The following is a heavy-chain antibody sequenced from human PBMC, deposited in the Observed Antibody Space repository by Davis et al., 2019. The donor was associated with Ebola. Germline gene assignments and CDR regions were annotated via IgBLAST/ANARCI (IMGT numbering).Heavy chain of an antibody. CDR1: GGSISSSNW. V-gene: IGHV4-4*02. CDR2: IYHSGST. D-gene: IGHD3-3*01. J-gene: IGHJ4*02. Sequence: SETLSLTCAVSGGSISSSNWWSWVRQPPGKGLEWIGEIYHSGSTNYNPSLKSRVTISVDKSKNQSSLKLSSVTAADTAVYYCARVYLRITIFGVVKIFDYWGQGTLVTVSS. CDR3: ARVYLRITIFGVVKIFDY.